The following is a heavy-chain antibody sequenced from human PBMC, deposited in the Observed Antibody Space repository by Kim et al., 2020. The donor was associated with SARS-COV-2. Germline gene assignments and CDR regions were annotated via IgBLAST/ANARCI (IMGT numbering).Heavy chain of an antibody. Sequence: YTPPLKSRVTISVDTSKNQFSLKLSSVTAADTAVYYCARVEGPDSDWFDPWGQGTLVTVSS. J-gene: IGHJ5*02. V-gene: IGHV4-34*01. CDR3: ARVEGPDSDWFDP.